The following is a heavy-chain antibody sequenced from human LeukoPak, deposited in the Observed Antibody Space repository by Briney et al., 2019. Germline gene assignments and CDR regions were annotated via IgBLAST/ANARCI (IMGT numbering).Heavy chain of an antibody. D-gene: IGHD2-21*02. V-gene: IGHV5-51*01. CDR1: GYRFSTYW. CDR3: ARQGGGDRLPDY. Sequence: PGESLKISCKSSGYRFSTYWIGWVRQMPVKGLEWMGSIYPVDSDTRYNPSFQGQVTISADKSISTAYLQWSSLKASDTAMYYWARQGGGDRLPDYWGQGTLVTVSS. CDR2: IYPVDSDT. J-gene: IGHJ4*02.